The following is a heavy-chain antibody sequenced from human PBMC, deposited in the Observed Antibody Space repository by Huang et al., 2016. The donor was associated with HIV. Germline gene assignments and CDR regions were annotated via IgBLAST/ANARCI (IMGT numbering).Heavy chain of an antibody. CDR3: ARVDLGFSSDWSNIYFQH. CDR1: GYTFTGYY. D-gene: IGHD6-19*01. Sequence: QVQLVQSGAEVKVPGASVKVSCKASGYTFTGYYLHWVRQAPGQGLEWMGWINPDNGGTDNAQKFQGRVTMTRDTSISTAYMELRRLRPDDTAVYYCARVDLGFSSDWSNIYFQHWGQGTLVTVSS. J-gene: IGHJ1*01. CDR2: INPDNGGT. V-gene: IGHV1-2*02.